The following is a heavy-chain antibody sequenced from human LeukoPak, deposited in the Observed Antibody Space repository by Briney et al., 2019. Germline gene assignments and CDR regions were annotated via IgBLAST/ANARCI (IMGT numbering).Heavy chain of an antibody. CDR2: IGGSGGGT. Sequence: GGSLRLSCAASGFTFSTYAMSWVRQAPGKGLEWVSTIGGSGGGTYYAESVKGRFIISRDTSKNTLFLQMNSLRAEDTALYYCARNDFGSGWLGDYWGQGTLVAVFS. CDR1: GFTFSTYA. J-gene: IGHJ4*02. D-gene: IGHD6-19*01. CDR3: ARNDFGSGWLGDY. V-gene: IGHV3-23*01.